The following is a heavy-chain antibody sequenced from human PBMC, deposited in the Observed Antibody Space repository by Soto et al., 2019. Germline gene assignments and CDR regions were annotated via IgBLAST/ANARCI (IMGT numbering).Heavy chain of an antibody. V-gene: IGHV1-46*01. CDR1: AYTFSNYY. CDR2: VKPRSGTT. CDR3: ARELWPEVVANVGYYGLDV. D-gene: IGHD3-22*01. Sequence: SVKLSCKASAYTFSNYYIHWRRQAPGQGPEWMGVVKPRSGTTTYAQKFQDRVTISRDTSTTTVYMELSSLRSDDTAVYYCARELWPEVVANVGYYGLDVWGQGTTVTVSS. J-gene: IGHJ6*02.